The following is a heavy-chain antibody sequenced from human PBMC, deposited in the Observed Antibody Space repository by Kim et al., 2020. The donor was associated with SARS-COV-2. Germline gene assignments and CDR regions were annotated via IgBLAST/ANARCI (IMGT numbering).Heavy chain of an antibody. D-gene: IGHD6-6*01. CDR2: INPSGGST. CDR3: ARGCLKLVRGNWFDP. CDR1: GYTFTSYY. Sequence: ASVKVSCKASGYTFTSYYMHWVRQAPGQGLEWMGIINPSGGSTSYAQKFQGRVTMTRDTSTSTVYMELSSLRSEDTAVYYCARGCLKLVRGNWFDPWGQGTLVTVSS. V-gene: IGHV1-46*01. J-gene: IGHJ5*02.